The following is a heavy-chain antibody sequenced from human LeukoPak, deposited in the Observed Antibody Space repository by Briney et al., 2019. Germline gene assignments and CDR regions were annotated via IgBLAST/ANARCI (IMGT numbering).Heavy chain of an antibody. Sequence: PGGSLRPSCAASGFTFSSYGMHWVRQAPGKGLELVAFIRYDGSNKYYADSVKGRFTISRDNSKNTLYLQMNSLRAEDTAVYYCAKEVYDSSGYNFDYWGQGSLVTVSS. V-gene: IGHV3-30*02. CDR2: IRYDGSNK. CDR3: AKEVYDSSGYNFDY. CDR1: GFTFSSYG. J-gene: IGHJ4*02. D-gene: IGHD3-22*01.